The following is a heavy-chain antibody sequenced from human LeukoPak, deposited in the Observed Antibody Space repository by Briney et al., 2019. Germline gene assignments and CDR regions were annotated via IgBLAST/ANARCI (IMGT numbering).Heavy chain of an antibody. Sequence: PWGSLRLSCAASGFRFSGHGINWVRQAPGKGLEWVSGITPSGSISYYADSVKGRFTMSRDNSKNTVSLHMNSLRAEDTAVYYCAKARYSSSWYVHYFDYWGQGTQVTVSS. CDR3: AKARYSSSWYVHYFDY. CDR1: GFRFSGHG. V-gene: IGHV3-23*01. J-gene: IGHJ4*02. CDR2: ITPSGSIS. D-gene: IGHD6-13*01.